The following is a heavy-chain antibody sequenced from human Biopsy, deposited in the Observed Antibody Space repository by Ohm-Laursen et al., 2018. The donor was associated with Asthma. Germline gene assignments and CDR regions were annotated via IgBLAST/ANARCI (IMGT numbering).Heavy chain of an antibody. CDR3: VRHQYSSSWSTFDY. D-gene: IGHD3-22*01. CDR2: MYHSGSP. Sequence: PSQTLSLTCTLSGGSITRSSYYCGWSRQPPGKGMEWIGSMYHSGSPYYHPSLKSRATISVDTSKNQLSLKMSSVTAADTAVYFCVRHQYSSSWSTFDYWGQGALVTVSS. CDR1: GGSITRSSYY. J-gene: IGHJ4*02. V-gene: IGHV4-39*01.